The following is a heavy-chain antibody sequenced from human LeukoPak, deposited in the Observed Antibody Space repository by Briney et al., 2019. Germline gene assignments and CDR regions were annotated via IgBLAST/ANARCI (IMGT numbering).Heavy chain of an antibody. D-gene: IGHD2-21*02. J-gene: IGHJ4*02. CDR2: ISGSGGST. Sequence: GSLRLSCAASGFTFSSYAMSWVRQAPGKGLEWVSAISGSGGSTYYADSVKGRFTISRDNSKNTLYLQMNSLRAEDTAVYYCATHRDPHNYFLDYWGQGTLVTVSS. CDR1: GFTFSSYA. CDR3: ATHRDPHNYFLDY. V-gene: IGHV3-23*01.